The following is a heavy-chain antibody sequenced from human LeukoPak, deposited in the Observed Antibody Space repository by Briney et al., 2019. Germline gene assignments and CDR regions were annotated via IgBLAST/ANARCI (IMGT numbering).Heavy chain of an antibody. Sequence: GGSLRLSCAASGFTFSTYSMHWVRQAPGKGLEWVAIISYDGSNKYYAESVKGRFTISRDNSKNTLSLQMNSLRADDTAVYYCARDWTRYCSGGTCYSFDYWGQGTLVTVSS. CDR1: GFTFSTYS. J-gene: IGHJ4*02. CDR3: ARDWTRYCSGGTCYSFDY. D-gene: IGHD2-15*01. CDR2: ISYDGSNK. V-gene: IGHV3-30*04.